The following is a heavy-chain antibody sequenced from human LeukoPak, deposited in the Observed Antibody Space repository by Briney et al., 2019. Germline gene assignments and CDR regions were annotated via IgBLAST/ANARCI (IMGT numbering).Heavy chain of an antibody. V-gene: IGHV3-48*03. CDR1: GFTFSSYE. J-gene: IGHJ4*02. CDR3: ARGLYDSSGPLDY. D-gene: IGHD3-22*01. CDR2: ISSSGSTK. Sequence: PGGSLRLSCAASGFTFSSYEMNWVRQAPGMGLEWVSYISSSGSTKHYADSVKGRLTISRDYAKNSLYLQVNSLRAEDTAVYYCARGLYDSSGPLDYWGQGTLVTVSS.